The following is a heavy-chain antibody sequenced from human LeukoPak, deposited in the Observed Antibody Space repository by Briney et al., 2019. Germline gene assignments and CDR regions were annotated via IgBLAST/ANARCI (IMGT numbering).Heavy chain of an antibody. CDR3: ARATRYYGSGSYSDY. D-gene: IGHD3-10*01. CDR1: GFTFSSYA. J-gene: IGHJ4*02. Sequence: GGSLRLSWAPSGFTFSSYAMHWVRQAPGKGLEYVSAISSNGGSTYYANSVKGRFTISRDNSKNTLYLQMGSLRADDMAVYYCARATRYYGSGSYSDYWGQGTLVTVSS. CDR2: ISSNGGST. V-gene: IGHV3-64*01.